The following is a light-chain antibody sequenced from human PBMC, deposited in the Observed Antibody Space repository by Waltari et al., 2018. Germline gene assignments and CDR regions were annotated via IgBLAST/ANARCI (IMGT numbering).Light chain of an antibody. CDR2: GAA. J-gene: IGKJ4*01. Sequence: CRANQTVRPNYLAWYQQKPGQAPPLLSYGAASRGTGSPYRFSGSGSGTDFSITSSSLEPEDLAVYYCQQDDIAPLTFDGGTKVEIK. CDR1: QTVRPNY. V-gene: IGKV3-20*01. CDR3: QQDDIAPLT.